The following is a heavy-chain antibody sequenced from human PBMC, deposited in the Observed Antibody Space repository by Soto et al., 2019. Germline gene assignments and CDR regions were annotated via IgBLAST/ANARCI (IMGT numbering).Heavy chain of an antibody. CDR3: AHRVLRAVFGLVTTTAIYFDS. D-gene: IGHD3-3*01. CDR2: IYWDDDK. CDR1: GFSLTTSGVG. J-gene: IGHJ4*02. V-gene: IGHV2-5*02. Sequence: QITLNESGPTVVKPTETLTLTCTFSGFSLTTSGVGVGWVRQSPGKAPEGLAFIYWDDDKRYSTSLKSRVTITKDTSKNQVVLTMANVDPADTATYYCAHRVLRAVFGLVTTTAIYFDSWGQGTPVVVSS.